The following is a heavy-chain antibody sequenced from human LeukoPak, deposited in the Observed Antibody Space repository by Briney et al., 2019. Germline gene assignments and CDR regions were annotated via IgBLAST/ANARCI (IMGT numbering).Heavy chain of an antibody. J-gene: IGHJ3*02. Sequence: SETLSLTCTVSGYSINSGYYWGWIRQPPGQGLEWIASIYHSGSTFYNPSLKSRVSISVDASTNLFSLRLNSVAAADTAIYYCARVSTGTTIWGAFDIWGQGTVVTVSS. V-gene: IGHV4-38-2*02. D-gene: IGHD4-17*01. CDR2: IYHSGST. CDR1: GYSINSGYY. CDR3: ARVSTGTTIWGAFDI.